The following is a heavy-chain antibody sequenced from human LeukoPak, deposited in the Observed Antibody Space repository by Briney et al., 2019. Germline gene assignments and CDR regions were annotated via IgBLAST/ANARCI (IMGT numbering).Heavy chain of an antibody. CDR1: GYTFTSYG. V-gene: IGHV1-18*01. CDR3: ARDVCSSTSCYHNWFDP. CDR2: ISAYNGNT. D-gene: IGHD2-2*01. J-gene: IGHJ5*02. Sequence: ASVKVSCKASGYTFTSYGISWVRQAPGQGLERMGWISAYNGNTNYAQKLQGRVTMTTDTSTSTAYMELRSLRSDDTAVYYCARDVCSSTSCYHNWFDPWGQGTLVTVSS.